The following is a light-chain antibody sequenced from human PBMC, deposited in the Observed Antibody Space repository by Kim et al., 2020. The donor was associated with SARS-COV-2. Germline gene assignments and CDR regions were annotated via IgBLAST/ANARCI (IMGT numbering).Light chain of an antibody. Sequence: APVGDGVTTTFRANQGIANDLASYKQKPGTPPKRLIVHASSLHRGVPSRISGSGSGTDFTLTLSGLQPEGLATYYCQQFNDYPRTFRQGTKVDIK. CDR2: HAS. CDR3: QQFNDYPRT. J-gene: IGKJ1*01. V-gene: IGKV1-13*01. CDR1: QGIAND.